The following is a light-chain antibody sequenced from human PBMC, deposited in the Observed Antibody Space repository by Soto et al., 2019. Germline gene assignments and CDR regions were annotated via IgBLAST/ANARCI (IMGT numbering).Light chain of an antibody. CDR2: GAS. CDR1: QSVSRN. Sequence: EIGMTQSPATLSVSPGERATLSCRASQSVSRNIAWYQQKPGQAPRLLIYGASTRAIGIPARFSGSGSGTEFTLTISSLQSEDFAVYYCQQYNNWPTWAFGQGTKVEIK. CDR3: QQYNNWPTWA. J-gene: IGKJ1*01. V-gene: IGKV3-15*01.